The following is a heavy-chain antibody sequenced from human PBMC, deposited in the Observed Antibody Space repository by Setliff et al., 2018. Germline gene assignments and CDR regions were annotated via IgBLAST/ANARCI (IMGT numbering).Heavy chain of an antibody. CDR1: GYGFTSHY. Sequence: GASVKVSCKTSGYGFTSHYFHWLRQAPGQGLEWMGIVNPSGGKTTLSQKFQGRVSRTADASTATVYMELHSLTSEDTAIYYCARAPWGDDYDSLYTWFDPWGQGSLVTVSS. CDR3: ARAPWGDDYDSLYTWFDP. V-gene: IGHV1-46*01. CDR2: VNPSGGKT. D-gene: IGHD3-22*01. J-gene: IGHJ5*02.